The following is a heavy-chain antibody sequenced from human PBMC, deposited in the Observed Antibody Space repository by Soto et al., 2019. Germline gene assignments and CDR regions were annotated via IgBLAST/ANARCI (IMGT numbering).Heavy chain of an antibody. CDR3: ARVRTGSGYYYYYYCYGMDV. Sequence: PSETLYLTCAVYGGSFSGYYWSWIRQPPGKGLEWIGEINHSGSTNYNPSLKSRVTISVDTSKNQFSLKLSSVTAADTAVYYCARVRTGSGYYYYYYCYGMDVGGQGTTVTVSS. V-gene: IGHV4-34*01. J-gene: IGHJ6*02. CDR1: GGSFSGYY. D-gene: IGHD3-22*01. CDR2: INHSGST.